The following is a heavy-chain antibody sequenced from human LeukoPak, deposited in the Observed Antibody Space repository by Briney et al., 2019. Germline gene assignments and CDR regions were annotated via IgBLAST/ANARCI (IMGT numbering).Heavy chain of an antibody. CDR3: AKGLGVDNWFDP. Sequence: GGSLRLSCAGPEFTFISYALSWVRQAPGKGLEWGSGITGNGVSTYYADSVKGRFTISRDNSKNTLYLQMNSLRDEDTAVYYCAKGLGVDNWFDPWGQGTLVTVSS. J-gene: IGHJ5*02. V-gene: IGHV3-23*01. CDR2: ITGNGVST. CDR1: EFTFISYA.